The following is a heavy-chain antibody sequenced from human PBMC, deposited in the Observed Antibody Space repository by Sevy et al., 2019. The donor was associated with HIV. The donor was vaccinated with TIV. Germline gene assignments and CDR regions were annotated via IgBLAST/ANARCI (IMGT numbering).Heavy chain of an antibody. CDR3: ARGATFYSDSSGRVLSVLGAFDI. CDR1: GFTVSSNY. D-gene: IGHD3-22*01. V-gene: IGHV3-53*01. Sequence: GGSLRLSCAASGFTVSSNYMSWVRQAPGNGLEWVSIIFSGGGTYYADSVQGRFTISRDNSKNMVYLQMNSLRAEDTAVFYCARGATFYSDSSGRVLSVLGAFDIWGRGTVVTVSS. CDR2: IFSGGGT. J-gene: IGHJ3*02.